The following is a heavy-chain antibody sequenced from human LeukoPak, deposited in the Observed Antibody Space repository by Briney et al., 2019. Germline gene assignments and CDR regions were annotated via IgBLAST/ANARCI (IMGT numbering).Heavy chain of an antibody. CDR2: INHSGST. Sequence: SETLSLTCAVYGGSFNDFYWSWIRQPPGKGLEWIGEINHSGSTKYNPSLKSRVTISIDTSKNQFSLKLSSVTAADTAVYYCARPRYSSGWYYDYWGQGTLVTVSS. CDR1: GGSFNDFY. D-gene: IGHD6-19*01. CDR3: ARPRYSSGWYYDY. V-gene: IGHV4-34*01. J-gene: IGHJ4*02.